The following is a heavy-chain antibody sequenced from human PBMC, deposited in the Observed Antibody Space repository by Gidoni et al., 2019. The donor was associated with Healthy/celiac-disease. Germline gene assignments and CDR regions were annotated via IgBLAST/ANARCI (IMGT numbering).Heavy chain of an antibody. CDR3: AKDPYGGNTDGYFDL. D-gene: IGHD4-17*01. Sequence: VQLVEPGGGVVQPGRSLRLSCAASGFTFSSYGMHWVRQAPGKGLEWVAVISYDGSNKYYADSVKGRFTISRDNSKNTLYLQMNSLRAEDTAVYYCAKDPYGGNTDGYFDLWGRGTLVTVSS. CDR1: GFTFSSYG. J-gene: IGHJ2*01. CDR2: ISYDGSNK. V-gene: IGHV3-30*18.